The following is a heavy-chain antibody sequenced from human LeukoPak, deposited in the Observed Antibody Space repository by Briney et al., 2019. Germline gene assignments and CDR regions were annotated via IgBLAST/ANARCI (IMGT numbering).Heavy chain of an antibody. V-gene: IGHV3-23*01. D-gene: IGHD2-2*02. J-gene: IGHJ4*02. Sequence: GGSLRLSCAASGFTFSSYAMSWVRQAPGKGLEWVSAISGSGGSTYYADSVKGRFTISRDNSKNTLYLQMNSLRAEDTAVYYCAKVGFLGEYQLLYSIPTFFDYWGQGTLVTVSS. CDR3: AKVGFLGEYQLLYSIPTFFDY. CDR2: ISGSGGST. CDR1: GFTFSSYA.